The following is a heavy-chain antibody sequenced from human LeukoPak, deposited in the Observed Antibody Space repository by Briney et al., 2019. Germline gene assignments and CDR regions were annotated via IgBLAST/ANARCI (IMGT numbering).Heavy chain of an antibody. Sequence: GGSLRLSCAASGFTFSDYYMSWIRQAPGKGLEWVAVIWYDGNNKYYADSVKGRFTISRDNSKNTLYLQMNSLRAEDTAVYYCARSTSSEYDIYHFDYWGQGTLVTVSS. J-gene: IGHJ4*02. CDR1: GFTFSDYY. CDR2: IWYDGNNK. CDR3: ARSTSSEYDIYHFDY. D-gene: IGHD3-9*01. V-gene: IGHV3-33*08.